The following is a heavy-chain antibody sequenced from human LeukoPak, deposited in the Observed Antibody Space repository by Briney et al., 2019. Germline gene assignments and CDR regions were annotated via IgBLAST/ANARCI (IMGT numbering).Heavy chain of an antibody. CDR3: VRSAFHAGSGNYYDY. D-gene: IGHD3-22*01. Sequence: PGGSLRLSCAASGFTFSSYAMSWVRQAPGKGLEWVSTINGGGVNTHYADSVGGRFTISRDNAENTLYLQMNSLRVEDTAVYYCVRSAFHAGSGNYYDYWGQGTLVTVSS. J-gene: IGHJ4*02. CDR1: GFTFSSYA. CDR2: INGGGVNT. V-gene: IGHV3-23*01.